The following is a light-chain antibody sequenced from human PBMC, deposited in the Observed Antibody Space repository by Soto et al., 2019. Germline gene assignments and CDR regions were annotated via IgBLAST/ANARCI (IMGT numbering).Light chain of an antibody. CDR2: EVT. V-gene: IGLV2-8*01. Sequence: QSVLTQPPSASGFPGQSVTISCTGTSSVVGYYDYVSWYQQHPGKAPKLVIYEVTKRPSGVPDRVSASKSGNTASLTVSGLRAEDEADYYCSSYAGSNNVVSGSGTKVTVL. J-gene: IGLJ1*01. CDR3: SSYAGSNNVV. CDR1: SSVVGYYDY.